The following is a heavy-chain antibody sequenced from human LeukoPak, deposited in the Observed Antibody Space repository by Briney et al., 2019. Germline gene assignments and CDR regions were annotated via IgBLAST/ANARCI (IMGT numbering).Heavy chain of an antibody. CDR2: ISGSGGST. Sequence: GGTLRLSCAASGFTFSSYGMSWVRQAPGKGLEWVSAISGSGGSTYYADSVKGRFTISRDSSKNTLYLQMNSLRAEDTAVYYCAKDGGSGWYSGLYYFDYWGQGTLVTVSS. D-gene: IGHD6-19*01. CDR3: AKDGGSGWYSGLYYFDY. J-gene: IGHJ4*02. V-gene: IGHV3-23*01. CDR1: GFTFSSYG.